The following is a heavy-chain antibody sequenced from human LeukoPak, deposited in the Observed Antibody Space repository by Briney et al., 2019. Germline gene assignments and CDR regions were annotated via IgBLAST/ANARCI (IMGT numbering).Heavy chain of an antibody. CDR3: ARLAVAGTRDY. J-gene: IGHJ4*02. Sequence: SETLSLTCTVSGGSISSSSYYWGWIRQPPGKGLVWIGSIYYSGSTYYNPSLKSRVTISVDTSKNQFSLKLSSVTAADTAVYYCARLAVAGTRDYWGQGTLVTVSS. D-gene: IGHD6-19*01. V-gene: IGHV4-39*01. CDR1: GGSISSSSYY. CDR2: IYYSGST.